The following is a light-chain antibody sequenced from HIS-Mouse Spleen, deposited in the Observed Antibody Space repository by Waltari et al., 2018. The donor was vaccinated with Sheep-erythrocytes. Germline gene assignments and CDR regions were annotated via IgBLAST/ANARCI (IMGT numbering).Light chain of an antibody. J-gene: IGLJ1*01. CDR2: DVS. CDR1: SSDVCGSNS. V-gene: IGLV2-11*01. Sequence: QSALTQPRSVSGSPGQSVTISCTGTSSDVCGSNSFSWYQQHPGKAPKLMIYDVSKRPSGVPDRFSGSKSGNTASLTISGLQAEDEADYYCCSYAGSYNHVFATGTKVTVL. CDR3: CSYAGSYNHV.